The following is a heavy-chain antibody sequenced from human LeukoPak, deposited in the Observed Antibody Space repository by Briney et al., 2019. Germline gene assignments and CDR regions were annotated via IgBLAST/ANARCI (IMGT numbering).Heavy chain of an antibody. CDR2: INPSGGST. V-gene: IGHV1-46*01. CDR1: GYTFTSSY. CDR3: ARDLRDYYDSSGYVAPFDL. D-gene: IGHD3-22*01. Sequence: ASVRVSCKASGYTFTSSYMHSVRQAPGQGLEWMGVINPSGGSTSYAQKFQGRVTMTRDTSTSTVYMELSSLRSEDTAVYYCARDLRDYYDSSGYVAPFDLWGRGTLVTVSS. J-gene: IGHJ2*01.